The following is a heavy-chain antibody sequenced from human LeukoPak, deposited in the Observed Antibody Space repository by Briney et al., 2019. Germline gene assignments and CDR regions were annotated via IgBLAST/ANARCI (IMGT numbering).Heavy chain of an antibody. Sequence: KAGGSLRLSCAASGFTFSSYSMNWVRQAPGKGLEWVSSISSSSSYIYYADSVKGRFTISRDNAKNSLYLQMNSLRAEDTAVYYCALGLILTGYNGDYWGRGTLVTVSS. D-gene: IGHD3-9*01. CDR1: GFTFSSYS. CDR3: ALGLILTGYNGDY. J-gene: IGHJ4*02. V-gene: IGHV3-21*04. CDR2: ISSSSSYI.